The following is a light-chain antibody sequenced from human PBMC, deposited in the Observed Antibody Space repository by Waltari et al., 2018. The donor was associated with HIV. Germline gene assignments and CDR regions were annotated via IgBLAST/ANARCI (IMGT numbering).Light chain of an antibody. CDR1: RGDVERYPS. CDR2: DVS. V-gene: IGLV2-23*02. CDR3: CSYAGSSTWV. Sequence: QSALTQPASVSGSPRQSITIPCPVTRGDVERYPSVSWYQQHPGKAPKLTIYDVSTRPSGVSNHFSGSKSGNTASLTVSGLQAEDEADYYCCSYAGSSTWVFGGGTRLTVL. J-gene: IGLJ3*02.